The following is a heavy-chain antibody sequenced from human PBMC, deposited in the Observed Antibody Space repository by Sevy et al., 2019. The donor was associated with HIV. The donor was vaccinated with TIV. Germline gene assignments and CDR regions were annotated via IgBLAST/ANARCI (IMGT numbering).Heavy chain of an antibody. CDR1: GGSISSSSYY. V-gene: IGHV4-39*02. CDR2: IYYSGST. D-gene: IGHD6-19*01. J-gene: IGHJ4*02. CDR3: ARESFVAGRVGGFDY. Sequence: SETLSLTCTVSGGSISSSSYYWGWIRQPPGKGLEWIGSIYYSGSTYYNPSLKSRVTISVDTSKNQFSLKLSPVTAAETAVYYCARESFVAGRVGGFDYWGQGTLVTVSS.